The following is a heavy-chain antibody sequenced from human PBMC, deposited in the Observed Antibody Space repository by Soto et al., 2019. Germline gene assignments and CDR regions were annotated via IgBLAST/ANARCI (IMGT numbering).Heavy chain of an antibody. CDR3: ARSAAADPRMNYYYGLDV. D-gene: IGHD6-13*01. Sequence: SVKVSCKASVGTFSSYAISWVRQAPGQGLEWMGGIIPIFGTANYAQKFQGRVTINADESTSTAYMELSSLRSEDTAVYYCARSAAADPRMNYYYGLDVWGQGTTVTVSS. V-gene: IGHV1-69*13. CDR1: VGTFSSYA. J-gene: IGHJ6*02. CDR2: IIPIFGTA.